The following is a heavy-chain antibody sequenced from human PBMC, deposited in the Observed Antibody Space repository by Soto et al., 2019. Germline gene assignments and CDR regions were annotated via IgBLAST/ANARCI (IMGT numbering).Heavy chain of an antibody. V-gene: IGHV1-18*01. CDR2: ISASNGNT. D-gene: IGHD6-13*01. CDR1: GYSFTSYG. J-gene: IGHJ6*02. CDR3: ARGPGYSSSWSGFLAPDYYCGMDG. Sequence: ASVKVSCKASGYSFTSYGISWVRRAPGQGLEWMGWISASNGNTNYAQKLQGRVTMTTDTSTSTAYMELRSLRSDDTAVYYCARGPGYSSSWSGFLAPDYYCGMDGWGQGTTVTVSS.